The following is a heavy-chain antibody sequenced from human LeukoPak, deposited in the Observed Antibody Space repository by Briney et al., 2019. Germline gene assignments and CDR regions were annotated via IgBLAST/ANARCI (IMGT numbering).Heavy chain of an antibody. J-gene: IGHJ4*02. CDR3: AREPLGYGDYQSFDY. D-gene: IGHD4-17*01. V-gene: IGHV1-69*05. CDR2: IIPIFGTA. CDR1: GGTFSSYA. Sequence: SSVKVTFKSSGGTFSSYAISWVRQAPGQGLEWMGVIIPIFGTANYAQKFHGRVTITTDESTSTAYMELSSLRSEDTAVYYCAREPLGYGDYQSFDYWGQGTLVTVSS.